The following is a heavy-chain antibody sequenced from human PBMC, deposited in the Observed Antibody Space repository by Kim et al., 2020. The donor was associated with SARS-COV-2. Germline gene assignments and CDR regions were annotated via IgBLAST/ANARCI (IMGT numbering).Heavy chain of an antibody. CDR1: GFTFSDYY. Sequence: GGSLRLSCAASGFTFSDYYMDWVRQAPGKGLEWVGRIRNKANSYTTEYAASANGTFTISRDESNLYLQMNSLKSEDTAMYYCARARAGLVGGCMDVWGQGTTVTVSS. V-gene: IGHV3-72*01. D-gene: IGHD3-9*01. CDR2: IRNKANSYTT. J-gene: IGHJ6*02. CDR3: ARARAGLVGGCMDV.